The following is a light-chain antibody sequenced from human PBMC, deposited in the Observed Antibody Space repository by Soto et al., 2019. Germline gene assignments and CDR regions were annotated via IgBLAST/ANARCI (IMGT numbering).Light chain of an antibody. Sequence: DIQMTQSPSSLSASVGDRVTITCRASQSITTYLNWYQQKPGRAPKLLIYAASSLGGGVPSRFSGSGSGIDFTLTIGSLQPEDFAPYYCQQSYSTPRTFGQGTKVEIK. CDR1: QSITTY. CDR2: AAS. V-gene: IGKV1-39*01. J-gene: IGKJ1*01. CDR3: QQSYSTPRT.